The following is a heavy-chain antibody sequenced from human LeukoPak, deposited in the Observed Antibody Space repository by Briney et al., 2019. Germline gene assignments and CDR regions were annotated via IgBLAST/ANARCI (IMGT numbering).Heavy chain of an antibody. CDR1: GYTFTSYG. D-gene: IGHD3-22*01. J-gene: IGHJ4*02. CDR2: ISAYNGNT. V-gene: IGHV1-18*01. Sequence: GASVNVSCKASGYTFTSYGISWVRQAPGQGLEWMGWISAYNGNTNYAQKLQGRVTMTTDTSTSTAYMGLRSLRSDDTAVYYCARVPLDYYYDSSGYYLYWGQGTLVTVSS. CDR3: ARVPLDYYYDSSGYYLY.